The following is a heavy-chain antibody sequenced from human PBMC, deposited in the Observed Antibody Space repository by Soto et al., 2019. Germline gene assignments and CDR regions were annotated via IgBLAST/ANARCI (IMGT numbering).Heavy chain of an antibody. D-gene: IGHD6-13*01. V-gene: IGHV4-39*01. CDR2: IYYSGST. Sequence: QLQLQESGPGLVKPSETLSLTCTVSGGSISSSSYYWGWIRQPPGKGLEWIGSIYYSGSTYYNPSLKSRVTIAVDTSKNQFALKLSSVTAADTAVYYCARYSLPGGYDYYGMDVWGQGTTVTVSS. CDR1: GGSISSSSYY. J-gene: IGHJ6*02. CDR3: ARYSLPGGYDYYGMDV.